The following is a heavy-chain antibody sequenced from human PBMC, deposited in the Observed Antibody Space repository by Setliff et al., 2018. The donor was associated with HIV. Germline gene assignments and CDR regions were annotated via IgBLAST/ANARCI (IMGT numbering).Heavy chain of an antibody. CDR3: ARHGAEYYGSGSYYNL. CDR2: IYPDDSDT. CDR1: GTSFTTYW. V-gene: IGHV5-51*01. J-gene: IGHJ5*02. Sequence: GESLKISCKGSGTSFTTYWIGWVRQMPGKGLEWMGIIYPDDSDTRYSPSFQGQVTISADKSISTAYLQWSSLKASDTAMYYCARHGAEYYGSGSYYNLWGQGTLVTVSS. D-gene: IGHD3-10*01.